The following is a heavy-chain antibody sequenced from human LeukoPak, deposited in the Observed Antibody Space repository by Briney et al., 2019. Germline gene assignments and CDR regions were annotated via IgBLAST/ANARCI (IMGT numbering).Heavy chain of an antibody. Sequence: GGSLRLSCAASGFTFSNYSMNWVRQAPGKGLEWVGRIRSTANSYATAYDVSVKGRFTISRDDSKDTASLQMNNLKTEDTAVYYCTVGGYRYGLDAFDIWGQGTMVTVSS. CDR2: IRSTANSYAT. CDR3: TVGGYRYGLDAFDI. J-gene: IGHJ3*02. V-gene: IGHV3-73*01. CDR1: GFTFSNYS. D-gene: IGHD5-18*01.